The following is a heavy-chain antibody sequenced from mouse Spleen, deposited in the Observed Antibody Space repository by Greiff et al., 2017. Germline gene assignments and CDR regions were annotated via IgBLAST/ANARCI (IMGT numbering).Heavy chain of an antibody. CDR2: IYPGSGST. V-gene: IGHV1-55*01. CDR3: ARLDYSNPPWFAY. D-gene: IGHD2-5*01. J-gene: IGHJ3*01. Sequence: VQLQQPGAELVKPGASVKMSCKASGYTFTSYWITWVKQRPGQGLEWIGDIYPGSGSTNYNEKFKSKATLTVDTSSSTAYMQLSSLTSEDSAVYYCARLDYSNPPWFAYWGQGTLVTVSA. CDR1: GYTFTSYW.